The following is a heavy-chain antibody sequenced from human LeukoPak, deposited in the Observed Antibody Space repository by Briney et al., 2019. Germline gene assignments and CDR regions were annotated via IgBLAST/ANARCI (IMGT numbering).Heavy chain of an antibody. CDR1: GFTFSSYA. J-gene: IGHJ4*02. D-gene: IGHD4/OR15-4a*01. CDR3: ARGTMADDALDY. CDR2: ISYDGSNK. Sequence: PGGSLRLSRAASGFTFSSYAVHWARHAPGKGLEWVAVISYDGSNKYCADSVKGRFTISRDNSKNTLYLQMNSLRAEDTAVYYCARGTMADDALDYWGEGTLVTVSS. V-gene: IGHV3-30-3*01.